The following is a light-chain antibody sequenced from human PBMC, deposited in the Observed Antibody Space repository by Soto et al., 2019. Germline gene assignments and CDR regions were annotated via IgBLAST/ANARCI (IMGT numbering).Light chain of an antibody. V-gene: IGLV2-14*01. CDR2: DVS. CDR3: SSYTSSSTWV. J-gene: IGLJ3*02. Sequence: QSALTQPASVSGSPGQSIAISCTGTSSDVGGYNYVSWYQQHPGKTPNLMIYDVSNRPSGVSNRFSGSKSGNTASLTISGLQAEDEADHYCSSYTSSSTWVFGGGTKVTVL. CDR1: SSDVGGYNY.